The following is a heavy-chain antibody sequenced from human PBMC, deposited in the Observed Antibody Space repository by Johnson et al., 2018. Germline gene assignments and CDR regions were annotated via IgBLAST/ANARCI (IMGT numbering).Heavy chain of an antibody. Sequence: VQLVQSGGGLVKPGGSLRLSCAASGFTFSNAWMNWVRQAPGKGLEWVGRIKSKTGGGTTDYAAPVKGRFTISRDDSTYTLYLQMNSLKTEDTAVYYCTRAVNYYGMDVWGLGTTVTVSS. CDR1: GFTFSNAW. D-gene: IGHD4-17*01. V-gene: IGHV3-15*05. J-gene: IGHJ6*02. CDR3: TRAVNYYGMDV. CDR2: IKSKTGGGTT.